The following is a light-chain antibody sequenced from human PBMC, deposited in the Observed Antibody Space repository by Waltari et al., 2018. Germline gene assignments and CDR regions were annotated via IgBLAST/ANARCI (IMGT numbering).Light chain of an antibody. V-gene: IGLV2-14*03. CDR1: SRAVGGYNY. J-gene: IGLJ2*01. CDR3: SSYTSISTFVV. CDR2: DVS. Sequence: QSALTQPASVSRSPGQASTISCTGTSRAVGGYNYDPWYQHHPGKAPKLMIYDVSTRPAVVSNRFSGSKSGNPASLTISGLHAEDEADYYFSSYTSISTFVVFGGGTTLTVL.